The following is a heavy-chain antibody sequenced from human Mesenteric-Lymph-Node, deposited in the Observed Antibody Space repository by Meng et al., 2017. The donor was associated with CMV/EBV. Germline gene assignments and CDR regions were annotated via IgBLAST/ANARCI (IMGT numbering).Heavy chain of an antibody. V-gene: IGHV3-30*02. CDR3: AKGLGSGTYRFDAFDV. J-gene: IGHJ3*01. D-gene: IGHD3-10*01. CDR1: GFTFSNFG. CDR2: IQYDGSSK. Sequence: SCAASGFTFSNFGMHWVRQAPGKGLEWVAFIQYDGSSKYYKESGKGRFTVARDNSKSTLYLQMSSLRDEDTAVYFCAKGLGSGTYRFDAFDVWGQGTMVTVSS.